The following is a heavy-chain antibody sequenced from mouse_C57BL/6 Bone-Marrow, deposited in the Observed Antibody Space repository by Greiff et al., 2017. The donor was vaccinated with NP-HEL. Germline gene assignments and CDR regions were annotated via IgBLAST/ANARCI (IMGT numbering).Heavy chain of an antibody. CDR1: GFNIKDDY. J-gene: IGHJ2*01. V-gene: IGHV14-4*01. CDR2: IDPENGDT. Sequence: EVQVVESGAELVRPGASVKLSCTASGFNIKDDYMHWVKQRPEQGLEWIGWIDPENGDTEYASKFQGKATITADTSSNTAYLQLSSLTSEDTAVYYCTAIYYYGSPYYFDYWGQGTTLTVSS. CDR3: TAIYYYGSPYYFDY. D-gene: IGHD1-1*01.